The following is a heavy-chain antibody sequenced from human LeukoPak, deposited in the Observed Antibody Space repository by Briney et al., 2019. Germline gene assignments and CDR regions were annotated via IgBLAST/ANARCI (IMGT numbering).Heavy chain of an antibody. D-gene: IGHD3-9*01. J-gene: IGHJ5*02. CDR1: GFTFSSYW. Sequence: PGGSLRLSCTTSGFTFSSYWMHWLRQAPGKWLVRVSRINSDGSSITYADSVKGRFTISRDNAKNTLYLQINSLKAEDTAVYYCAREYLVTARFDPWGQGTLVTVSS. CDR3: AREYLVTARFDP. V-gene: IGHV3-74*01. CDR2: INSDGSSI.